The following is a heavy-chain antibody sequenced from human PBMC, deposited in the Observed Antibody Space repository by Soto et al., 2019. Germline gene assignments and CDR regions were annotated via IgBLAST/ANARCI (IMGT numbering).Heavy chain of an antibody. V-gene: IGHV3-30*18. J-gene: IGHJ6*02. D-gene: IGHD3-10*01. Sequence: GGSLRLSCAASGFTFSSYGMHWVRQAPGKGLEWVAVISYDGSNKYYADSVKGRFTISRDNSKNTLYLQMNSLRAEDTAVYYCAKDLTGYYYGSGSYHYYYYYGMDVWGQGTTVTVSS. CDR2: ISYDGSNK. CDR1: GFTFSSYG. CDR3: AKDLTGYYYGSGSYHYYYYYGMDV.